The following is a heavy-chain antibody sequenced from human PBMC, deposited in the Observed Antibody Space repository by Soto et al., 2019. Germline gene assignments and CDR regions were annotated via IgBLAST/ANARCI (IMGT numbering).Heavy chain of an antibody. CDR1: GFTFSSYG. V-gene: IGHV3-30*03. D-gene: IGHD4-17*01. CDR3: ATSDYGDHP. Sequence: GGSLRLSCAASGFTFSSYGMHWVRQAPGKGLEWVAVISYDGSNKYYADSVKGRFTISRDNSKNTLYLQMNSLRAEDTAVYYCATSDYGDHPWGQGTLVTVSS. CDR2: ISYDGSNK. J-gene: IGHJ5*02.